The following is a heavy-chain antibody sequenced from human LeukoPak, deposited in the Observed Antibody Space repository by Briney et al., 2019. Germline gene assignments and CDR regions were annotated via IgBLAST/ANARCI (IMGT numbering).Heavy chain of an antibody. V-gene: IGHV4-61*02. CDR2: LYTSGNT. J-gene: IGHJ4*02. D-gene: IGHD3-22*01. Sequence: SETLSLTFTVSGGSISSGSYYWSWIRQPAGKGLEWIGRLYTSGNTNYNPSLKSRVTISVDTSKNQFSLKVSSVTAADTAVYYCARGYPYDSSGYYYVGGVVGDYWGQGTLVTVSS. CDR1: GGSISSGSYY. CDR3: ARGYPYDSSGYYYVGGVVGDY.